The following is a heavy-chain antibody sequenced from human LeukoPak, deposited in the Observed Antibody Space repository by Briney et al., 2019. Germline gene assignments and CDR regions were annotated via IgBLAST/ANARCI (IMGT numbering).Heavy chain of an antibody. CDR2: ISGSGGST. J-gene: IGHJ4*02. CDR1: GFTFSSYA. V-gene: IGHV3-23*01. CDR3: AEALAYCGGDCYSTIDY. D-gene: IGHD2-21*02. Sequence: GGSLRLSCAASGFTFSSYAMSWVRQAPGKGLEWVSAISGSGGSTYYADSVKGRFTISRDNSKNTLYLQMNSLRAEDTAVYYCAEALAYCGGDCYSTIDYWGQGTLVTVSS.